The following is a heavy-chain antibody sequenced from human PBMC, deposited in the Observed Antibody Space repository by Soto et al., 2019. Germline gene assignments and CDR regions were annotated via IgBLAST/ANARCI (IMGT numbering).Heavy chain of an antibody. J-gene: IGHJ5*02. CDR2: IYYSGST. D-gene: IGHD6-6*01. CDR1: GGSISSGGYY. Sequence: SETLSLTCTVSGGSISSGGYYWSWIRQHPGKGLEWIGYIYYSGSTYYNPSLKSRVTISVDTSKNQFSLKLSSVTAADTAVYYCARARTVFFAQYSNSPGWFDPWGQGTLVTVSS. V-gene: IGHV4-31*03. CDR3: ARARTVFFAQYSNSPGWFDP.